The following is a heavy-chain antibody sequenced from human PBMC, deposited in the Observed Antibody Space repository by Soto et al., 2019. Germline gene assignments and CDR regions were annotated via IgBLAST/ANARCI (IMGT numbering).Heavy chain of an antibody. Sequence: PSETLSLTCTVSGSSISSYYWSWIRQPPGKGLEWIMYIYYSGSTNYNHSLKSRVTISVDTSKNKFYLKLSSVTAADTAVYYCARRYSDCFDYGAQGTLVTVSS. CDR2: IYYSGST. J-gene: IGHJ4*02. V-gene: IGHV4-59*08. CDR1: GSSISSYY. D-gene: IGHD4-4*01. CDR3: ARRYSDCFDY.